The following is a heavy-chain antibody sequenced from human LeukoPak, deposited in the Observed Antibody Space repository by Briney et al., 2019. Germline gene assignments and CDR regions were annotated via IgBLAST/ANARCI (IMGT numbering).Heavy chain of an antibody. CDR3: AKDRFIAAAGPTFDY. D-gene: IGHD6-13*01. CDR1: GFTFSSYG. CDR2: IRYDGSNK. V-gene: IGHV3-30*02. Sequence: GGSLRLSCAAPGFTFSSYGMHWVRQAPGKGLEWVAFIRYDGSNKYYADNVKGRFTISRDNSKNTLYLQMNSLRAEDTAVYYCAKDRFIAAAGPTFDYWGQGTLVTVSS. J-gene: IGHJ4*02.